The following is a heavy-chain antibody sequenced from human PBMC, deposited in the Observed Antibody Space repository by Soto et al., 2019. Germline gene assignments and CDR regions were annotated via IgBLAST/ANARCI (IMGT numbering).Heavy chain of an antibody. J-gene: IGHJ4*02. V-gene: IGHV3-48*03. CDR3: ARELAAAGSFDY. D-gene: IGHD6-13*01. Sequence: EVQLLESGGGLVQPGGSLRLSCAASGFTFTNYVMNWVRQAPGKGLEWVSGISGSGSTIYYADSVKGRFTISRDNAKNSLYLQMNSLRAEDTAVYYCARELAAAGSFDYWGQGTLVTVSS. CDR2: ISGSGSTI. CDR1: GFTFTNYV.